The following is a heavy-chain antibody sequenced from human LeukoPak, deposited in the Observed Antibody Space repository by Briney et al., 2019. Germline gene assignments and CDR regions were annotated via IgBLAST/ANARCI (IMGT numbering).Heavy chain of an antibody. D-gene: IGHD3-10*01. J-gene: IGHJ4*02. V-gene: IGHV4-59*01. Sequence: KPSETLSLTCTVSGGSISSYYWSWIRQPPGKGLEWIGYIYYSGSTNYNPSLKSRVTISVDTSKNQSSLKLSSVTAADTAVYYCARNGYGSGSSYWGQGTLVTVSS. CDR2: IYYSGST. CDR1: GGSISSYY. CDR3: ARNGYGSGSSY.